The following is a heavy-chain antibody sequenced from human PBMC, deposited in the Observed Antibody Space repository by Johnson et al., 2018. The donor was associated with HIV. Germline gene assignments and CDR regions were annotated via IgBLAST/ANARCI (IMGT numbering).Heavy chain of an antibody. CDR2: IISSGGKT. Sequence: EVQLVESGGGLVQPGGSLRLSCAASGFTFSSYAMSWVRQAPGKGLEWVSAIISSGGKTYFADSVQGRFTISRDNSKNTLYLQMNNLGVEDTAVYYCAKDRGYIVIDAFDMWGRGTLVTVSS. CDR3: AKDRGYIVIDAFDM. D-gene: IGHD5/OR15-5a*01. V-gene: IGHV3-23*04. CDR1: GFTFSSYA. J-gene: IGHJ3*02.